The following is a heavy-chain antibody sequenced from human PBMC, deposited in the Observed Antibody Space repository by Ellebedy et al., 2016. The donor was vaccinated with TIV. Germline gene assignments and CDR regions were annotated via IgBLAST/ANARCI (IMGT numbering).Heavy chain of an antibody. D-gene: IGHD1-26*01. Sequence: GESLKISXAVSGFTFSRYAMHWVRQAPGKGLEWVSFISLTSTATGVGYADSVRGRFTISRDDAKNSLYLEINSLRAEDSAVYYCATDGTYGNFDNWGQGTLVTVSS. CDR3: ATDGTYGNFDN. CDR2: ISLTSTATGV. CDR1: GFTFSRYA. J-gene: IGHJ4*02. V-gene: IGHV3-48*04.